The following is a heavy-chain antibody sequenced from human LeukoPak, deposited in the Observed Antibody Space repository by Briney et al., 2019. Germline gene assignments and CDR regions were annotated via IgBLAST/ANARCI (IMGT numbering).Heavy chain of an antibody. CDR3: ARMEFRIVGATGGSSDWFDP. Sequence: ASVKISCKASGYFITDYHMGWGRQAPGQGLEWLGWINPNNGGTRYAQHFQGRVTMTRDTSTSTAYMELSRLRSDDTAVYYCARMEFRIVGATGGSSDWFDPWGQGTLVTVSS. CDR1: GYFITDYH. J-gene: IGHJ5*02. V-gene: IGHV1-2*02. CDR2: INPNNGGT. D-gene: IGHD1-26*01.